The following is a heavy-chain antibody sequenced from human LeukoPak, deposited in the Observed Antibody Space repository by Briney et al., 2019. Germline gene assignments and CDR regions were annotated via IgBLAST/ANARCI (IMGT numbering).Heavy chain of an antibody. CDR3: ARLKKGDYMDV. V-gene: IGHV4-39*07. D-gene: IGHD3-16*01. Sequence: SETLSLTCTVSGGSISNFSYYWGWVRQSPGKGLEWIGSIYYRGSTYYNPSLKSRFIISVDTSKNQFSLKVNSMTAADTAVYYCARLKKGDYMDVWGKGTTVTVPS. J-gene: IGHJ6*03. CDR2: IYYRGST. CDR1: GGSISNFSYY.